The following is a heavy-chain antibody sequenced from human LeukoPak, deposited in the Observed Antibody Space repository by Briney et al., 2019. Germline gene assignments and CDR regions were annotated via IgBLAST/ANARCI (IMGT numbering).Heavy chain of an antibody. CDR2: ISSSSSTI. D-gene: IGHD6-13*01. J-gene: IGHJ4*02. CDR3: ARQQLLTRIDY. CDR1: GFTFSSYS. V-gene: IGHV3-48*01. Sequence: GGSLRLSCAASGFTFSSYSMNWVRQAPGKGPEWVSYISSSSSTIYYADSVKGRFTISRDNAKNSLYLQMNSLRAEDTAVYYCARQQLLTRIDYWGQGTLVTVSS.